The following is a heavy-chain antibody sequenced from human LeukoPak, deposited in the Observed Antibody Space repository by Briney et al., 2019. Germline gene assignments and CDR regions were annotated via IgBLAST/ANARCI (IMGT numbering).Heavy chain of an antibody. CDR1: GFTVSSNY. V-gene: IGHV3-66*01. D-gene: IGHD1-26*01. J-gene: IGHJ4*02. Sequence: QPGGSLRLSCAASGFTVSSNYTSAVRQTPRKGLEWVSVIYSGGSTYYADSVKGRFTLSRDNSKNTLYLQMNSLRAEDTAVYYCASRGWEPIDYWGQGTLVTVSS. CDR3: ASRGWEPIDY. CDR2: IYSGGST.